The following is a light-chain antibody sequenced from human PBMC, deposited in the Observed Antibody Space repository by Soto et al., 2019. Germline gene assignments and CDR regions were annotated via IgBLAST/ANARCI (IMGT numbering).Light chain of an antibody. CDR3: QQYNSYWT. Sequence: VLTQSPGTLSLSPGERATLSCRASLSVSGSQLAWYQQKPGQPPKLLIYWASTRESGVPDRFSGSGSGTEFTLTISSLQPDDFATYYCQQYNSYWTFGQGTKVDIK. CDR2: WAS. V-gene: IGKV3-20*01. J-gene: IGKJ1*01. CDR1: LSVSGSQ.